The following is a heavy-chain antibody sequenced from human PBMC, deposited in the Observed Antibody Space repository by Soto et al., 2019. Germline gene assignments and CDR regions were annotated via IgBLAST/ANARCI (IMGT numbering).Heavy chain of an antibody. D-gene: IGHD3-22*01. CDR2: IIPMFGTA. Sequence: SLKVSCKASGDTFRSYAISWVRQAPGQGLEWMGGIIPMFGTANYAQNFQGRVTIIADESTSTAYMELSSLRSEDTAVYYCARPSSSSGYYLWYFDYWGQGTQVTVSS. V-gene: IGHV1-69*13. J-gene: IGHJ4*02. CDR1: GDTFRSYA. CDR3: ARPSSSSGYYLWYFDY.